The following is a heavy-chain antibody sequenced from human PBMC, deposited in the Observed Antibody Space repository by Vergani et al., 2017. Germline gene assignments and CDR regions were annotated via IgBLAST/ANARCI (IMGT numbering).Heavy chain of an antibody. J-gene: IGHJ4*02. D-gene: IGHD3-10*01. Sequence: QARLAQTGGGAVQPGGSLRLSCEASGFNFRSFGMHWVRQAPGKGLEWVALISYDGTNKYYTNSVRGRFTISRDNSKNTLYLQMNSLRAEDTAVYYCASPYYGSGTYYKGGDYFDYWGQGTLVTVSS. CDR1: GFNFRSFG. CDR2: ISYDGTNK. CDR3: ASPYYGSGTYYKGGDYFDY. V-gene: IGHV3-30*19.